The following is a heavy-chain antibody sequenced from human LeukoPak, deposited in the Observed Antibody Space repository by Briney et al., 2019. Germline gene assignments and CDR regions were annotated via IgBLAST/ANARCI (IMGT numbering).Heavy chain of an antibody. CDR2: INPNSGGT. CDR1: GYTFTSYG. Sequence: GASVKVSCKASGYTFTSYGISWVRQAPGQGLEWMGWINPNSGGTNYAQKFQGRVTMTRDTSISTAYMELSRLRSDDTAVYYCASLLWFGEFAYYYYGMDVWGQGTTVTVSS. D-gene: IGHD3-10*01. J-gene: IGHJ6*02. V-gene: IGHV1-2*02. CDR3: ASLLWFGEFAYYYYGMDV.